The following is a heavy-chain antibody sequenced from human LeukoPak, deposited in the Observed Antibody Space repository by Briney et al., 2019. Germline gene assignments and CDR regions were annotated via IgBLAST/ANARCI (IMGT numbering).Heavy chain of an antibody. V-gene: IGHV3-23*01. J-gene: IGHJ5*02. CDR3: AREFSYYDFWSGYRPNWFDP. CDR1: GFTFGSYV. D-gene: IGHD3-3*01. Sequence: GGSLRLSCAASGFTFGSYVMSWVRQAPGKGLEWVSAISGSGGSTNYADSVKGRFTISRDNAKNSLYLQMNSLRAEDTAVYYCAREFSYYDFWSGYRPNWFDPWGQGTLVTVSS. CDR2: ISGSGGST.